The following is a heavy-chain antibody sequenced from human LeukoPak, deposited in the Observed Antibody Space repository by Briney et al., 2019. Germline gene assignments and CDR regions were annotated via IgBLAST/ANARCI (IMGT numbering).Heavy chain of an antibody. Sequence: GASVKVSCKASGGTFSSYAISWVRQAPGQGLEWMGRIIPILGIANYAQKFQGRVTITADKSTSTAYMELSSLRSEDTAVYYCAREFRVEMATTMLDYWGQGTLVTVSS. J-gene: IGHJ4*02. CDR2: IIPILGIA. CDR1: GGTFSSYA. CDR3: AREFRVEMATTMLDY. V-gene: IGHV1-69*04. D-gene: IGHD5-18*01.